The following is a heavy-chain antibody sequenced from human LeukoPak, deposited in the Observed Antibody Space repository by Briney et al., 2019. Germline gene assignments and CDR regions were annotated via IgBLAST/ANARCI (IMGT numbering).Heavy chain of an antibody. Sequence: ASVKVSCKASGYTFTGYYMHWVRQAPGQGLEWMGWINPNSGGTNYAQKLQGRVTMTTDTSTSTAYMELRSLRSDDTAVYYCARLLYATPKLYAGILSFGDYYYMDVWGKGTTVTVSS. CDR1: GYTFTGYY. CDR3: ARLLYATPKLYAGILSFGDYYYMDV. CDR2: INPNSGGT. D-gene: IGHD2-8*01. J-gene: IGHJ6*03. V-gene: IGHV1-2*02.